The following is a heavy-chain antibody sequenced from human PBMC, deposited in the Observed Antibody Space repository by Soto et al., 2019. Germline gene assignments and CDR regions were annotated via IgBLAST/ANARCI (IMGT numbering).Heavy chain of an antibody. CDR2: IIPILGTA. CDR1: GGSFSSFS. CDR3: TSFDSSGSYPQNDX. Sequence: ASVKVSCKVSGGSFSSFSINWVRQAPGQGFEWRGGIIPILGTANFTKKFQGRLTFTADESTTTAYMTLSSLTSEETAIYYCTSFDSSGSYPQNDXWGPGTQVTVSX. J-gene: IGHJ4*02. D-gene: IGHD3-22*01. V-gene: IGHV1-69*13.